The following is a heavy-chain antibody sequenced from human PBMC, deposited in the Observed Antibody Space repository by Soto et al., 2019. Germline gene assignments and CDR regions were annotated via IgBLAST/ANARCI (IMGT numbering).Heavy chain of an antibody. CDR1: GFTFSSSP. D-gene: IGHD3-16*01. Sequence: EVQLLESGGGLVQPGGSLRLSCVVSGFTFSSSPMSWVRRAPGKGLEWVSGINGGDDSKHYAESVRGRFTITRDNSKNTLLLQMNSLRAEDTAIYYCANDSHWGIISPTHDQWGQGTLVTVSS. V-gene: IGHV3-23*01. CDR3: ANDSHWGIISPTHDQ. J-gene: IGHJ4*02. CDR2: INGGDDSK.